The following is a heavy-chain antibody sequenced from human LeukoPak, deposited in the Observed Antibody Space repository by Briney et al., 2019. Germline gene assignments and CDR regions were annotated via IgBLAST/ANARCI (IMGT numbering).Heavy chain of an antibody. Sequence: ASVKVSCKASGYTFTVYYMNWVRQAPGQGLEWMGRINPNSGGTKYAQKFQGRVAMTRDTSINTAYMELSRLRSDDTAVYYCAREDSNPKYYYYYGMDVWGQGTTVTVSS. CDR2: INPNSGGT. J-gene: IGHJ6*02. D-gene: IGHD4-11*01. V-gene: IGHV1-2*06. CDR3: AREDSNPKYYYYYGMDV. CDR1: GYTFTVYY.